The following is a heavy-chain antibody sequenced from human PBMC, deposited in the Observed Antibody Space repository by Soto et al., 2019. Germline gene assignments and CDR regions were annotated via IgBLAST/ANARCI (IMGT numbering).Heavy chain of an antibody. D-gene: IGHD3-3*01. CDR1: GYAYTSYA. CDR3: ARDNHRFLEWLLSP. V-gene: IGHV1-3*01. J-gene: IGHJ5*02. CDR2: INAGNGNT. Sequence: ASVKVSCKASGYAYTSYAMHWVRQAPGQRLEWMGWINAGNGNTKYSQKFQGRVTITRDTSASTAYMELSSLRSEDTAVYYCARDNHRFLEWLLSPWGQGTLVTVSS.